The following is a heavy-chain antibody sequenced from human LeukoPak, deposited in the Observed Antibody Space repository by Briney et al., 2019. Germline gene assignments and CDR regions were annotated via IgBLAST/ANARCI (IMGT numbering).Heavy chain of an antibody. V-gene: IGHV4-39*07. CDR1: GGSISSSSYY. CDR2: IYYSGST. CDR3: ARDRFWNDI. Sequence: PSETLSLTCTVSGGSISSSSYYWGWIRQPPGKGLEWIGSIYYSGSTYYNPSLKSRVTISVDTSKNQFSLKLSSVTAADTAVYYCARDRFWNDIWGQGTMVTVSS. D-gene: IGHD3-3*01. J-gene: IGHJ3*02.